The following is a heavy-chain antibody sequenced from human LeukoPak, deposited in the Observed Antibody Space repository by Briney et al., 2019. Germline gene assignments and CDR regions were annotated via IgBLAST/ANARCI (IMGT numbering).Heavy chain of an antibody. J-gene: IGHJ4*02. CDR3: ARAGRDYYDSSGYYYDY. CDR1: GGSISSYY. D-gene: IGHD3-22*01. V-gene: IGHV4-59*01. Sequence: PSETLSLTCTVSGGSISSYYWSWIRQPPGKGLEWIGYIYYSGSTNYNPSLKSRVTISIDTSKRQFSLKLNSVTTADTAVYYCARAGRDYYDSSGYYYDYWGQGTLVTVSS. CDR2: IYYSGST.